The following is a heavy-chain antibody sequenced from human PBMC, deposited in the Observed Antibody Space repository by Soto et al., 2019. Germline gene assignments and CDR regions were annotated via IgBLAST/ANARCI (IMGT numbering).Heavy chain of an antibody. CDR3: MRKDFYDRRFDS. J-gene: IGHJ4*02. D-gene: IGHD3-22*01. CDR1: GGSISSSHW. CDR2: IYHSGST. V-gene: IGHV4-4*02. Sequence: QVQLQESGPGLVKPSGTLSLTCAVSGGSISSSHWWTWVRQPPGKGLEWIGEIYHSGSTNYNPSLTSRVTISVDKPKNQFSLKLSSVTAADTAVYYCMRKDFYDRRFDSWGQGTLVTVSS.